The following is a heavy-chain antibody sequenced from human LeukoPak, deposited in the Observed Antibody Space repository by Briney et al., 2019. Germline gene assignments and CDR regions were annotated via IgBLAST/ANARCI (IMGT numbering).Heavy chain of an antibody. Sequence: SETLSLTCAVSGYSISNNYYWGWIRQPPGKGLEWIGNIYHSGSTYYNPSLKSRVTISVDTSKNQFSLKLNSVTAADTAIYYCARDVTCGGNSPRFDYWGQGTLVTVSS. CDR3: ARDVTCGGNSPRFDY. CDR2: IYHSGST. J-gene: IGHJ4*02. CDR1: GYSISNNYY. V-gene: IGHV4-38-2*02. D-gene: IGHD2-21*02.